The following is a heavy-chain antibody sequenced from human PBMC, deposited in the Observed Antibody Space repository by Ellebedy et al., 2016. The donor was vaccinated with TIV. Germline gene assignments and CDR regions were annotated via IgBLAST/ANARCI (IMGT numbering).Heavy chain of an antibody. D-gene: IGHD3-10*01. CDR2: ISYDGSDK. Sequence: GGSLRLSCAASGFTFSSSGMHWVRRAPGKGLEWVAVISYDGSDKYYADSVKGRFTISRDNSKNTLYLQMNSLRAEDTAVYYCAKLGVVIRGDYWGQGTLVTVSS. CDR1: GFTFSSSG. CDR3: AKLGVVIRGDY. J-gene: IGHJ1*01. V-gene: IGHV3-30*18.